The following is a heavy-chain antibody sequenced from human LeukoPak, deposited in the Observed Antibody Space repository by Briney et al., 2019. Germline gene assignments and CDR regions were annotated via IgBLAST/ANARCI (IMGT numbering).Heavy chain of an antibody. V-gene: IGHV1-69*10. CDR2: IIPVLGTT. CDR1: GDTSSSYG. Sequence: ASVKVSCKASGDTSSSYGISWVRQVPGQGLEWMGGIIPVLGTTKYRQKFQGRMTIDSDSSTSTAYMALSSLTSEDTAVYYCARGGVGAVSGIYYYMDVWGKGTTVTVSS. J-gene: IGHJ6*03. D-gene: IGHD3-10*01. CDR3: ARGGVGAVSGIYYYMDV.